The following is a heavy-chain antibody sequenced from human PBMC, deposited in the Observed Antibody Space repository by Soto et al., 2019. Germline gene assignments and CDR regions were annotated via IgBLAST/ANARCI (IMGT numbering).Heavy chain of an antibody. J-gene: IGHJ6*02. D-gene: IGHD6-13*01. Sequence: EVQLVESGGGLVTPGGSLTLSCAASGFSFSPAWMNWVRQAPGKGLEWVGLIKSKGGGGTADYAAPVKGRFIISRDDSKNTIDLQMNSLKPEDIALYYCIWQQDFYYGRAVWGQGTTVTVSS. V-gene: IGHV3-15*07. CDR1: GFSFSPAW. CDR3: IWQQDFYYGRAV. CDR2: IKSKGGGGTA.